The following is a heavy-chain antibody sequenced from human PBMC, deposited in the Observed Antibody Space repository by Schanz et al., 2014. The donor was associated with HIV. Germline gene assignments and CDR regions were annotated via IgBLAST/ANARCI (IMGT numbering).Heavy chain of an antibody. J-gene: IGHJ3*02. CDR2: ISSSSTTR. CDR1: GFTFSTYR. CDR3: ARSPDWAGTDAFDI. Sequence: EVRLVESGGTSVQPGGSLRLSCAASGFTFSTYRMNWVRQAPGKGLEWVSYISSSSTTRHYADSVKGRFTISRDNPKNTLYLQINSLRAEDTAIYYCARSPDWAGTDAFDIWGQGTMVTVSS. D-gene: IGHD6-19*01. V-gene: IGHV3-48*01.